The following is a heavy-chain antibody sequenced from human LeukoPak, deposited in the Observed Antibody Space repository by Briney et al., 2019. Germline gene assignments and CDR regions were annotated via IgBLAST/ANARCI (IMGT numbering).Heavy chain of an antibody. D-gene: IGHD6-6*01. CDR2: INPNSGGT. V-gene: IGHV1-2*02. Sequence: ASVKVSCKASGYTFTGYYMHWVRQAPGQGLEWMGWINPNSGGTNYAQKFQGRVTMTRDTSISTAYMELSRLRSDDTAVYYCARARIAARPNYYYYMDVWGKGTTVTVSS. CDR1: GYTFTGYY. CDR3: ARARIAARPNYYYYMDV. J-gene: IGHJ6*03.